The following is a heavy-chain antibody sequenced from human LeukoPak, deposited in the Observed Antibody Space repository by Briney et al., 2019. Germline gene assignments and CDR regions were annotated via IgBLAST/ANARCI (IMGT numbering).Heavy chain of an antibody. D-gene: IGHD1-14*01. Sequence: SETLSLTCDVYGGSFSGYYWSWIRQPPGKGLEWIGYIYYSGSTNYNPSLKSRVTISVDTSKNQFSLKLSSVTAADTAVYFCARELATGAFDIWGQGTMVTVSS. J-gene: IGHJ3*02. CDR3: ARELATGAFDI. CDR1: GGSFSGYY. V-gene: IGHV4-59*01. CDR2: IYYSGST.